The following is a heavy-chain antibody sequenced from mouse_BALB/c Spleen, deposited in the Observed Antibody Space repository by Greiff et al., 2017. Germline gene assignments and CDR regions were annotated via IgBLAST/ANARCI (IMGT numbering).Heavy chain of an antibody. CDR1: GYTFTSYW. V-gene: IGHV1-69*02. Sequence: QVQLQQSGAELVKPGASVKLSCKASGYTFTSYWMHWVKQRPGQGLEWIGEIDPSDSYTNYNQKFKGKATLTVDKSSSTAYMQLSSLTSEDSAVYYCARRTTVPYYAMDDWGQGTSVTVSS. J-gene: IGHJ4*01. CDR3: ARRTTVPYYAMDD. CDR2: IDPSDSYT. D-gene: IGHD1-1*01.